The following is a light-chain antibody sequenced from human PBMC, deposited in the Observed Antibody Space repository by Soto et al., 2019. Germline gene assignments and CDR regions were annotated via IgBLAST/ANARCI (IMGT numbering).Light chain of an antibody. CDR2: ATS. J-gene: IGKJ1*01. V-gene: IGKV3-20*01. CDR3: HQFGYSPRT. CDR1: QTVNSDY. Sequence: EIVLTQSPGTLSLSPGETATLSCRASQTVNSDYLAWFHQRPGQAPRLLIFATSRRATDIPDRFSGSGSGTDFTLAIRRLEPEDFAVYYCHQFGYSPRTFGQGTKVE.